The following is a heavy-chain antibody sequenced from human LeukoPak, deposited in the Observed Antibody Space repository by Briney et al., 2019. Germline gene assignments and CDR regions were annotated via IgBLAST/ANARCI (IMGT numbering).Heavy chain of an antibody. V-gene: IGHV1-18*01. Sequence: GASVKVSCKASGYTFTSYGISWVRQAPGQGLEWMGWISAYNGNTNYAQKLQGRVTMTTDTSPSTAYMELRSLRSDDTAVYYCARVGLTGSGWYSATYSDYWGQGTLVTVSS. CDR1: GYTFTSYG. J-gene: IGHJ4*02. CDR3: ARVGLTGSGWYSATYSDY. D-gene: IGHD6-19*01. CDR2: ISAYNGNT.